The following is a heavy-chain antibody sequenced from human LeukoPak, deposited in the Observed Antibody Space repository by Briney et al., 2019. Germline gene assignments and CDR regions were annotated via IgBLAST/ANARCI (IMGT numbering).Heavy chain of an antibody. Sequence: GGSLRLSCATSQFKFNNYGMTWVRQAPGKGLERVSSITGSGGRTQYADSVQGRFTISRDNSKNTLYLQMNSLRAEDTAVYYCAKGSDPWGQGTLVTVSS. J-gene: IGHJ5*02. V-gene: IGHV3-23*01. CDR1: QFKFNNYG. CDR2: ITGSGGRT. CDR3: AKGSDP.